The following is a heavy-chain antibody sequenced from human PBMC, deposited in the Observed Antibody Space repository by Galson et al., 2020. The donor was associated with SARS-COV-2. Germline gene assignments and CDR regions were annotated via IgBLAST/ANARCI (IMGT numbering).Heavy chain of an antibody. V-gene: IGHV3-48*03. J-gene: IGHJ2*01. Sequence: GESLKISCAASGFTFSSYEMNWVRQAPGKGLEWVSYISSSGNTIYYPDSVKGRFTISRDNPKNSLYLQVNSLRAEDTAVYYCAREADGARYFDLGGRGTLVPVSS. CDR1: GFTFSSYE. CDR3: AREADGARYFDL. CDR2: ISSSGNTI. D-gene: IGHD1-26*01.